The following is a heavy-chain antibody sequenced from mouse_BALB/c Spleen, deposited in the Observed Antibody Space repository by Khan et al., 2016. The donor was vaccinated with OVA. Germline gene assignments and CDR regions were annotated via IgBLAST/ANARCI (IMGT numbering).Heavy chain of an antibody. CDR2: IDPFSGAT. D-gene: IGHD2-2*01. CDR3: TRHGYVAWFTY. V-gene: IGHV1-31*01. Sequence: VHVKQSGPELMKPGASVKISCKASGYSFTSYYIHWMIESHGTSLEWIGYIDPFSGATTYNQKFKGKATLTVDKSSNTAYIHLRNLTSEDSAVYYCTRHGYVAWFTYGGQGTLVTVSA. CDR1: GYSFTSYY. J-gene: IGHJ3*01.